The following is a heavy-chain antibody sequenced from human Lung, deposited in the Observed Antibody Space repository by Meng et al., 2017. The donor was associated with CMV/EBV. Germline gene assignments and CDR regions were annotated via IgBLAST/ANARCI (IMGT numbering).Heavy chain of an antibody. CDR2: IRYDGNKK. CDR3: AKDDSAYFDFRSGYSTPPDY. J-gene: IGHJ4*02. V-gene: IGHV3-30*02. Sequence: GESLKISCAASGFSFSSYGMQWVRQAPGKGLEWVTFIRYDGNKKYYVDSVKGRFTISRDNSKNMLYLQMNSLRAEDTAVHYCAKDDSAYFDFRSGYSTPPDYWGQGTLVTVSS. D-gene: IGHD3-3*01. CDR1: GFSFSSYG.